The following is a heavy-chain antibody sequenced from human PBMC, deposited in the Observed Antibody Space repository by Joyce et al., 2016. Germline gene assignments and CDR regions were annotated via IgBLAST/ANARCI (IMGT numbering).Heavy chain of an antibody. CDR3: ARAPRGPGYFDS. CDR1: GDSFTTGGYA. D-gene: IGHD3-10*01. V-gene: IGHV4-30-2*01. Sequence: QLLLQESGPGLVKTSQTLSLTCAVSGDSFTTGGYAWNWIRQPPGKGLEWIGDIYHSVNTHFTPSLQSRVTISLDRSKSQFSLKLSSVTAADTAVYYCARAPRGPGYFDSWGQGTLVTVSS. J-gene: IGHJ4*02. CDR2: IYHSVNT.